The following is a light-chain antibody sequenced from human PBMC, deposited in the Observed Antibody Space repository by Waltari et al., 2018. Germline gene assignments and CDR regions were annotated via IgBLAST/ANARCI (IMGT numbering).Light chain of an antibody. Sequence: SYVLTQPPSVSVAPGKTARITSGGNNIGSKSVHWYRQKPGQAHVLGVYDDSDRPSGIPERFSGSNSGNTATLTISRVEAGDEADYYCQVWDSSSDVVFGGGTKLTVL. V-gene: IGLV3-21*03. CDR2: DDS. CDR3: QVWDSSSDVV. J-gene: IGLJ2*01. CDR1: NIGSKS.